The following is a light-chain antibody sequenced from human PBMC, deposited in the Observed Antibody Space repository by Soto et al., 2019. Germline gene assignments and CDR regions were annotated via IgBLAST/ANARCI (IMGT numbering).Light chain of an antibody. J-gene: IGLJ2*01. Sequence: QSALTQPASVSGSPGQSITISCTGTISDVGAYDYVSWYQQHPGKAPKLMIYAVSSRPSGVSNRFSGSKSGNTASLTISGLQAEDEADYYCSSYASSTTVLFGGGTKVTVL. V-gene: IGLV2-14*03. CDR1: ISDVGAYDY. CDR2: AVS. CDR3: SSYASSTTVL.